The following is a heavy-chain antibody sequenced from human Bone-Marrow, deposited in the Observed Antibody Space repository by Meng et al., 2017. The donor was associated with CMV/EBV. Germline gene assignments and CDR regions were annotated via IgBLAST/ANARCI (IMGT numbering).Heavy chain of an antibody. CDR1: GVSISSNSYY. D-gene: IGHD2/OR15-2a*01. J-gene: IGHJ4*02. Sequence: SETLSLTCTVSGVSISSNSYYWGWIRQPPGKGLEWIGSIYHSGNTYYNPSLKSRVTISVDTSKSQFSLKLSSVTAANTAVYYCARGEGTTSNGFDYWGQGTLVTVSS. V-gene: IGHV4-39*07. CDR3: ARGEGTTSNGFDY. CDR2: IYHSGNT.